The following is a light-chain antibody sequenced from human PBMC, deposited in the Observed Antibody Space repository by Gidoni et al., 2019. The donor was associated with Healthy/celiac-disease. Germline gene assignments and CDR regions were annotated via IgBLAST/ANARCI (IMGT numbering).Light chain of an antibody. V-gene: IGKV1-5*03. Sequence: IQITQSPPTLSASVGDRVTITCRASQSISDWVAWYQQQPGEAPNLLICKATRLESGVPSRFSGSGSGTEFTLTISSLQPNDLANYYCQHDGSLWTFGQGTKVEIK. CDR2: KAT. CDR1: QSISDW. J-gene: IGKJ1*01. CDR3: QHDGSLWT.